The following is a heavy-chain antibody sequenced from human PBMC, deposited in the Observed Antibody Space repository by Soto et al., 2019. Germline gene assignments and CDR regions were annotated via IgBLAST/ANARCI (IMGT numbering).Heavy chain of an antibody. CDR1: GFSFSDSA. Sequence: PGGSLRLSCAASGFSFSDSAMHWVRQASGKGLEWVGRIRSKFNSYAAPVKGRFSISRDDSKNMLYLEMNSLEFEDTAVYFCVWEEKFTSSLHWGKGTLVTVSS. CDR3: VWEEKFTSSLH. D-gene: IGHD2-2*01. CDR2: IRSKFNSY. V-gene: IGHV3-73*01. J-gene: IGHJ4*02.